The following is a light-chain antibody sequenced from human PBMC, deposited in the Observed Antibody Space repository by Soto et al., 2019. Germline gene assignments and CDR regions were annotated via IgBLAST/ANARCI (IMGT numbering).Light chain of an antibody. V-gene: IGLV2-14*01. CDR1: SGDVGAYDF. Sequence: QSVLTQPASVSGSPGQSSTISCTGTSGDVGAYDFVSWYQHHPGKAPRLVIYDVSRRPAGASDRFSGSKSGSTASLTISSLQAEDEADYYCVSFTVHYSYVFGTGTKLTVL. CDR3: VSFTVHYSYV. J-gene: IGLJ1*01. CDR2: DVS.